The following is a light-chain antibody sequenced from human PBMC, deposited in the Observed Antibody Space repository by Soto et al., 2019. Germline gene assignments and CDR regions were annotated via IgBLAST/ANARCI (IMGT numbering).Light chain of an antibody. Sequence: EIVLTQSPGTLSLSPGERVTLSCRASQSMSNSYLAWYQQKPGQAPRLLIYGASSRATGIPDRFSGGGSGTDFTLTISRLEPEDSAAYYCQQYGDAPWTFGQGTKVEI. J-gene: IGKJ1*01. V-gene: IGKV3-20*01. CDR3: QQYGDAPWT. CDR2: GAS. CDR1: QSMSNSY.